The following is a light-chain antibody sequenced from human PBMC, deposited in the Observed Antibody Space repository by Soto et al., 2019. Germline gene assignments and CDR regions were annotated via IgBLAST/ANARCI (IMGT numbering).Light chain of an antibody. Sequence: QSVLTQPASVSGSPGQSVAISCTGTSSDVGAYNYVSWYQQHPGKAPKLLLSEVSNRPSGVSDRFSGSKSGNTASLTISGLQAEDEADYYCSSLTTSFTYVFGTGTKGTVL. CDR2: EVS. CDR1: SSDVGAYNY. J-gene: IGLJ1*01. CDR3: SSLTTSFTYV. V-gene: IGLV2-14*01.